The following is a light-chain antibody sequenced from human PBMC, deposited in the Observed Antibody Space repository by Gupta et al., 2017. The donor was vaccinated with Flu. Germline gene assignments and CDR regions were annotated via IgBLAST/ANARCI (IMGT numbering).Light chain of an antibody. CDR2: DVS. Sequence: SGSPGQSVTISCTGTNSDYVSWHQQHPGKAPRLIIYDVSERPSGVPDRFSGSKSGTTASLTISGLQAEDEDDYYCCSHAVTFYVFGPGTEVTVL. J-gene: IGLJ1*01. CDR3: CSHAVTFYV. CDR1: NSDY. V-gene: IGLV2-11*03.